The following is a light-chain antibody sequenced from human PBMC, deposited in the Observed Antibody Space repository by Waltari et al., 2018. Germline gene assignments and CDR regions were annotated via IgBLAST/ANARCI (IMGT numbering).Light chain of an antibody. Sequence: QSVLTQPPSASGTPGQGVTISCSGKSLNIGRNSVKWSQQVPGPAPRLVIYSNDARPSGVPERFSGSRSGTSASLAISGLRPEDEAHYYCATWDDSLMTVVFGGGTKLTVL. CDR3: ATWDDSLMTVV. CDR1: SLNIGRNS. J-gene: IGLJ2*01. V-gene: IGLV1-44*01. CDR2: SND.